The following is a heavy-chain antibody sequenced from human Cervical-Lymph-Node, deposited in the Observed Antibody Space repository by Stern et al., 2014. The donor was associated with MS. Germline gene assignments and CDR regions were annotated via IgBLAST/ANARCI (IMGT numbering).Heavy chain of an antibody. J-gene: IGHJ5*02. V-gene: IGHV3-74*02. CDR2: ISSDGRST. D-gene: IGHD3-10*01. CDR1: GFSLSSYW. CDR3: LDSGAT. Sequence: EVQLVESGGGLVQPGGSLRLSCAASGFSLSSYWMHWVRQAPGKGLGWVSRISSDGRSTTYADSVKGRFTVSRDNAKNTLYLQMNSLRAEDTAVYYCLDSGATWGQGTLVTISS.